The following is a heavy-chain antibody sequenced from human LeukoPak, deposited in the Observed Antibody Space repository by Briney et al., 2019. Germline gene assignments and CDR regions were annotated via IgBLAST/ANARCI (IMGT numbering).Heavy chain of an antibody. CDR3: ARDSRSTSTRRTDF. D-gene: IGHD5/OR15-5a*01. CDR2: IYHSGTT. Sequence: SETLSLTCTASGGSISSYYWSWIRQPPGKGLEWLGDIYHSGTTDYNPSLKSRVTISVDTSKNQFSLNLSSVTAADTAVYYCARDSRSTSTRRTDFWGQGTLVTVSS. J-gene: IGHJ4*02. V-gene: IGHV4-59*12. CDR1: GGSISSYY.